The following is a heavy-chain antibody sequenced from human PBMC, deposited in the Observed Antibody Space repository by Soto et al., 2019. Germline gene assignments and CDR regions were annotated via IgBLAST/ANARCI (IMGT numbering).Heavy chain of an antibody. CDR2: VIPLFDTA. V-gene: IGHV1-69*01. J-gene: IGHJ6*02. Sequence: QVQVVQSGAEVKKPGSSVKVSCKVSGGIFTNNAISWVRQAPGQGLEWLGGVIPLFDTAYYAQIFRGRLRISAGGATTTAYMELSGLTSADTAVHFCATGGHNDGYNFYHGMDVWGQGTTVTVS. CDR3: ATGGHNDGYNFYHGMDV. D-gene: IGHD3-16*01. CDR1: GGIFTNNA.